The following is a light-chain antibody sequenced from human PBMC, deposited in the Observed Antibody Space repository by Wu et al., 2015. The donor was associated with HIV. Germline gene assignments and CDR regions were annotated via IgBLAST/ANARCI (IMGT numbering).Light chain of an antibody. CDR3: QQTNSFPWT. J-gene: IGKJ1*01. CDR1: QGVSS. V-gene: IGKV3D-20*02. Sequence: VLTQSPGTLSLSPGESATLSCRASQGVSSLAWYQKKRGQAPRLLIYNTFRRATGIPDKFIGSGSGTTFSLTISSLQPEDFATYYCQQTNSFPWTFGQGTKVEIK. CDR2: NTF.